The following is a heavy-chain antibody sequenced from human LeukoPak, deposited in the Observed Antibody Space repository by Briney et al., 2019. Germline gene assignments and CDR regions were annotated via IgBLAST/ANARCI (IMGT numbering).Heavy chain of an antibody. D-gene: IGHD4-11*01. CDR1: GFTVDDYA. CDR2: ISWDGGST. J-gene: IGHJ4*02. Sequence: PGGSLRLSCAASGFTVDDYAMHWVRQAPGKGLEWVSLISWDGGSTYYADSVKGRFTISRDNSKNSLYLQMNSLRAEDTALYYCAKDAGDRTRLHFYLHLPDYWGQGTLVTVSS. V-gene: IGHV3-43D*03. CDR3: AKDAGDRTRLHFYLHLPDY.